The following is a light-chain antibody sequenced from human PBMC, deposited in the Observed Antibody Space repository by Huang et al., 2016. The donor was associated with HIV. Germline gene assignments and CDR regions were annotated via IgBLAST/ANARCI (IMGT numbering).Light chain of an antibody. CDR2: DAS. V-gene: IGKV1-33*01. Sequence: DIQMTQSPSSLSASIGDRVTITCQASHAIRKYLNWYQQKPGKATKRMIRDASNFETGGPSRCSGSGSGTDFTFTINGLQPEDIATYYCQQYDNLPRFTFGPGTKVDLK. CDR1: HAIRKY. CDR3: QQYDNLPRFT. J-gene: IGKJ3*01.